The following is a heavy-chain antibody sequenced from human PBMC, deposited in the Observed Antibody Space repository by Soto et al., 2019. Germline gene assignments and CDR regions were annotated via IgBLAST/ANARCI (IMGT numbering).Heavy chain of an antibody. V-gene: IGHV4-34*01. J-gene: IGHJ2*01. CDR2: INHSGST. D-gene: IGHD3-10*01. Sequence: SETLSLTCAVYGGSFSGYYWSWIRQPPGKGLEWIGEINHSGSTNYNPSLKSRVTISVDTSKNQFSLKLSSVTAADTAVYYCARGVYYGAGLNWYFDLWGRGTLVTVSS. CDR3: ARGVYYGAGLNWYFDL. CDR1: GGSFSGYY.